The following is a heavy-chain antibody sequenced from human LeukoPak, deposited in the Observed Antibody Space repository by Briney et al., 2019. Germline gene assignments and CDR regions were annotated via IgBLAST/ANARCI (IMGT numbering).Heavy chain of an antibody. V-gene: IGHV3-21*01. CDR2: ISSSSSYI. J-gene: IGHJ6*02. CDR1: GFTFSSYS. CDR3: ARGGESYGMDV. Sequence: GGSLRLSCAASGFTFSSYSMNWVRQAPGKGLEWVSSISSSSSYIYYADSVKGRFTISRDNAKNLLYLQMNSLRAEDTAVYYCARGGESYGMDVWGQGTTDTVSS. D-gene: IGHD2/OR15-2a*01.